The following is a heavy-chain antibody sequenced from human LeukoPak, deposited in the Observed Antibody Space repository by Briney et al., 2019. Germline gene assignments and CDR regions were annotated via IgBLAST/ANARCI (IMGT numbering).Heavy chain of an antibody. CDR3: ARDRVGEDTAMVTPEYYYYYYGMDV. CDR1: GYTFTSYY. V-gene: IGHV1-46*01. Sequence: ASVKVSCKASGYTFTSYYMHWVRQAPGQGLEWMGIINPSGGSTSYAQKFQGRVTMTRDTSTSTVYMELSSLRSEDTAVYYCARDRVGEDTAMVTPEYYYYYYGMDVWGQGTTATVSS. CDR2: INPSGGST. D-gene: IGHD5-18*01. J-gene: IGHJ6*02.